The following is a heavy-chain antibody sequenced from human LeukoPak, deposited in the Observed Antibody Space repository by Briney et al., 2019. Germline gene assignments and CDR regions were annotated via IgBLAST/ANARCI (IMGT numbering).Heavy chain of an antibody. V-gene: IGHV1-69*05. J-gene: IGHJ4*02. CDR2: IIPIFGTA. D-gene: IGHD6-19*01. CDR1: GGTFSSYA. CDR3: AMGDSSGSDY. Sequence: ASVKVSCKASGGTFSSYAISWVRQAPGQGLEWMGRIIPIFGTANYAQKFQGRVTITTDESTSTAYMELSSLRSEDTAVYYCAMGDSSGSDYWGQGTLVTVSS.